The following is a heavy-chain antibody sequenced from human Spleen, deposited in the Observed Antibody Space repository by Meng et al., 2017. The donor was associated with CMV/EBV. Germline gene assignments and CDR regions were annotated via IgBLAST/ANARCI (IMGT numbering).Heavy chain of an antibody. J-gene: IGHJ6*02. CDR1: AFNFSDYG. V-gene: IGHV3-30*02. Sequence: GESLKISCAASAFNFSDYGMYWVRQAPGKGLEWVAFIRYGGSNDYYGKSVRGRFTISRDNSKNTLYIQMNSLRPEDTGVYYCAKQGGGYSDYYYYGLDVWGQGTSVTVSS. CDR2: IRYGGSND. D-gene: IGHD1-26*01. CDR3: AKQGGGYSDYYYYGLDV.